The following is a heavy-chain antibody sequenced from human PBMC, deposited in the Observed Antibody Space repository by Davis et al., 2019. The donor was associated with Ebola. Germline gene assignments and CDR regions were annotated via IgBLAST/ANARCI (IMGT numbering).Heavy chain of an antibody. J-gene: IGHJ3*02. Sequence: MPSETLSLTCTVSGGSITSNNYYWGWIRQPPGKGLEWIGEINHSGSTNYNPSLKSRVTISVDTSKNQFSLKLSSVTAADTAVYYCARVGETTVVTFNDAFDIWGQGTMVTVSS. CDR3: ARVGETTVVTFNDAFDI. CDR2: INHSGST. CDR1: GGSITSNNYY. V-gene: IGHV4-39*07. D-gene: IGHD4-23*01.